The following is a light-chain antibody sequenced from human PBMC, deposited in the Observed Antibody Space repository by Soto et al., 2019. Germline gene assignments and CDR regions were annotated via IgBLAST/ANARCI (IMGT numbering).Light chain of an antibody. CDR1: SSDVGAYNY. Sequence: QSALTQPASVSGSPGQSISISCTGTSSDVGAYNYDSWYQQYPGEAPKVIIYDVSHRPAGVSNRFSGSKSGNTASLTISGLQTQDEADYYCSSYTSATTYVLGTGTNLTVL. V-gene: IGLV2-14*01. J-gene: IGLJ1*01. CDR2: DVS. CDR3: SSYTSATTYV.